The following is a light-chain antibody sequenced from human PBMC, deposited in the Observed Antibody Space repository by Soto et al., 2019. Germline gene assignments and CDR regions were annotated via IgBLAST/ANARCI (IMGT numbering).Light chain of an antibody. CDR2: EVS. V-gene: IGLV2-8*01. CDR1: SSDVGGYNY. J-gene: IGLJ2*01. CDR3: TSYAGSPVV. Sequence: QSALTQPPSASGSPGQSVTISCTGTSSDVGGYNYISWYQHHPGKAPKLMIYEVSQRPSGVPDRFSGSKSGNTASLTVSGLQAEDEADYYCTSYAGSPVVFGGGTQLTVL.